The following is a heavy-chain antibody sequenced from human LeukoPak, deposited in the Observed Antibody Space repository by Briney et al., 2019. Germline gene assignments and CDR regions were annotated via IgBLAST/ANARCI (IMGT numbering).Heavy chain of an antibody. CDR1: GLTVSSNY. Sequence: PGGSLRLSCAASGLTVSSNYMSWVRQAPGKGLEWVANIKQDGSEKYYVDSVKGRFTISRDNAKNSLYLQMNSLRAEDTAVYYCARNTGDLWSGYYQFDYWGQGTLVTVSS. J-gene: IGHJ4*02. V-gene: IGHV3-7*01. CDR2: IKQDGSEK. D-gene: IGHD3-3*01. CDR3: ARNTGDLWSGYYQFDY.